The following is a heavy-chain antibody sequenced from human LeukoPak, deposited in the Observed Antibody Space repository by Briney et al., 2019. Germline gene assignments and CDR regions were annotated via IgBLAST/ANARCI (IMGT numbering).Heavy chain of an antibody. CDR2: INPNSGGT. Sequence: GASVKVSCKASGYTFTSYGISWVRQAPGQGLEWMGWINPNSGGTNYAQKFQGRVTMTRDTSISTAYMELSRLRSDDTAVYYCATQSSGWYDAFDIWGQGTMVTVSS. CDR3: ATQSSGWYDAFDI. D-gene: IGHD6-19*01. CDR1: GYTFTSYG. V-gene: IGHV1-2*02. J-gene: IGHJ3*02.